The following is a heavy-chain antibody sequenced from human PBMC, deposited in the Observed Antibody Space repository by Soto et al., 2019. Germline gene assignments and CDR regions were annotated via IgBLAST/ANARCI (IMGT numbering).Heavy chain of an antibody. V-gene: IGHV3-30*03. D-gene: IGHD6-6*01. Sequence: LRLSCAASGFTFNTYGMHWVRQAPGKGLEWVAVISYDGSEKYYVDSVKGRFTISKDNSKNTLYLQMNSLRAEDTAVYYCARALEYSSSWVYYYGMDVWGQGTTVTVSS. CDR2: ISYDGSEK. CDR3: ARALEYSSSWVYYYGMDV. J-gene: IGHJ6*02. CDR1: GFTFNTYG.